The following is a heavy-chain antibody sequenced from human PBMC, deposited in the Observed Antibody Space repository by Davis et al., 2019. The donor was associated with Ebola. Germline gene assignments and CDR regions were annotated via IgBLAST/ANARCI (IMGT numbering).Heavy chain of an antibody. V-gene: IGHV1-18*01. CDR3: ARDGSVAAIELDY. J-gene: IGHJ4*02. D-gene: IGHD2-2*02. CDR1: GYTSNLYG. Sequence: ASVKVSCNASGYTSNLYGISWVRQAPGQGLEWMGWISAYNGNTNYAQRFQDRVTITTDTSTNTAYMEVRGLRSDDTAVYYCARDGSVAAIELDYWGQGTLVTVSS. CDR2: ISAYNGNT.